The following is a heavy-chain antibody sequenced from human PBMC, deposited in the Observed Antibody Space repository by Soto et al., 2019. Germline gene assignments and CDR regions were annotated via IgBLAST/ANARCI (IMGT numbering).Heavy chain of an antibody. J-gene: IGHJ5*02. D-gene: IGHD6-13*01. Sequence: PSETLSLTCTVSGGSISSYYWSWIRQPPGKGLEWIGYIYYSGSTNYNPSLKSRVTISVDTSKNQFSLKLSSVTAADTAVYYCARGGSSWTQNWFDPWGQGTLVTVSS. V-gene: IGHV4-59*01. CDR2: IYYSGST. CDR3: ARGGSSWTQNWFDP. CDR1: GGSISSYY.